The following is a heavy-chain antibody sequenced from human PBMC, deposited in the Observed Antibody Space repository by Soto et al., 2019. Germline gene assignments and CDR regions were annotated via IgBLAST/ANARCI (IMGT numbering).Heavy chain of an antibody. Sequence: GAPRLSCAASGWTFSSYWMHWVRQAPGKGLVWVSRINSDGSSTSYADSVKGRFTISRDNAKNTLYLKMNSLRAEDTVVYYGERDSIAVAGTHYGGQGTLVTVSS. J-gene: IGHJ4*02. CDR1: GWTFSSYW. D-gene: IGHD6-19*01. V-gene: IGHV3-74*01. CDR3: ERDSIAVAGTHY. CDR2: INSDGSST.